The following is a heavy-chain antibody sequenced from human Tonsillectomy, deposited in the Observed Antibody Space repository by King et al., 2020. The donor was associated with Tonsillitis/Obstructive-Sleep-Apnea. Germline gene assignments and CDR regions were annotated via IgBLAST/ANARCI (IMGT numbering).Heavy chain of an antibody. Sequence: VQLVESGGVVVQPGGSLRLSCAASGFTFDDYTMHWVRQAPGKGLEWVSLISWDGGRTYYADSVKGRFTISRDNSKNSLYLQMNSLRTEDSALYYCAKDMLEGYGRSTSCYPAFDDWGQGTLVTVSS. V-gene: IGHV3-43*01. CDR3: AKDMLEGYGRSTSCYPAFDD. D-gene: IGHD2-2*01. CDR1: GFTFDDYT. CDR2: ISWDGGRT. J-gene: IGHJ4*02.